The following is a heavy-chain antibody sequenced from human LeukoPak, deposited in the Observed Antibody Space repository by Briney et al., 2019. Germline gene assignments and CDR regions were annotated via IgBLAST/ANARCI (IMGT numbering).Heavy chain of an antibody. V-gene: IGHV1-69*01. CDR3: ASKGNYYDSSGYLLLIY. CDR1: GGTFSNYA. Sequence: SVKVSCKASGGTFSNYAISWVRQAPGQGLEWMGGIIPIFGTANYAQKFQGRVTITADESTSTAYMELSSLGSEDTAVYYCASKGNYYDSSGYLLLIYWGQGTLVTVSS. D-gene: IGHD3-22*01. CDR2: IIPIFGTA. J-gene: IGHJ4*02.